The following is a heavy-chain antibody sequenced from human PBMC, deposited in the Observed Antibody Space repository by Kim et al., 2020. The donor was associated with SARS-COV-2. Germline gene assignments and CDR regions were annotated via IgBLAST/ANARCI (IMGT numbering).Heavy chain of an antibody. D-gene: IGHD3-22*01. CDR1: GGTFSSYA. V-gene: IGHV1-69*13. CDR3: ANMYYYDSSGYYWYFDL. CDR2: IIPIFGTA. Sequence: SVKVSCKASGGTFSSYAISWVRQAPGQGLEWMGGIIPIFGTANYAQKFQGRVTITADESTSTAYMELSSLRSEDTAVYYCANMYYYDSSGYYWYFDLWGRGTLVTVSS. J-gene: IGHJ2*01.